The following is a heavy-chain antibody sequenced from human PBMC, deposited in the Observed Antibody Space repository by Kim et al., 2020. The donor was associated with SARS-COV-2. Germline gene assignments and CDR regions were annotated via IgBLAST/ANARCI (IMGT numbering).Heavy chain of an antibody. Sequence: AGSVKGRFTISRDNAKNWLYLQMDYLRAEDTAVYYCARTFPPLRLEPEDYWGQGTLVSVSS. CDR3: ARTFPPLRLEPEDY. V-gene: IGHV3-21*01. J-gene: IGHJ4*02.